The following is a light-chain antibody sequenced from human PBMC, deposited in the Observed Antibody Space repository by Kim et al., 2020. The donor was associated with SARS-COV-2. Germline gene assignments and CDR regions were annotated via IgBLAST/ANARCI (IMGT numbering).Light chain of an antibody. J-gene: IGLJ3*02. CDR1: SSDVGGYNY. CDR2: DVS. Sequence: GQSITIPCTGTSSDVGGYNYVSWYQQHPGKAPKLMVYDVSQRPSGVSNRFSGSKSGNTASLTISGLQAEDEADYHCSSYTSSRTWVFGGGTQLTVL. V-gene: IGLV2-14*04. CDR3: SSYTSSRTWV.